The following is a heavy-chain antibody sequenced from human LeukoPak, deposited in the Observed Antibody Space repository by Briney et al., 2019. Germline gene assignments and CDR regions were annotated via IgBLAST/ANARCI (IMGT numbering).Heavy chain of an antibody. V-gene: IGHV4-59*01. CDR2: IYYSGST. Sequence: SETLSLTCTVSGGSISSYYWSWIRQPPGKGLEWIGYIYYSGSTNYNPSLKSRVTISVDTSKNQFSLKLSSVTAADTAVYYCASLDFDYWGRGTLVTVSS. CDR3: ASLDFDY. D-gene: IGHD3-3*01. J-gene: IGHJ4*02. CDR1: GGSISSYY.